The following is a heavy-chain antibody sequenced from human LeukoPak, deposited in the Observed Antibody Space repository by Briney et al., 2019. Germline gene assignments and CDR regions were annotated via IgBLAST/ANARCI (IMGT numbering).Heavy chain of an antibody. D-gene: IGHD6-13*01. V-gene: IGHV4-61*02. CDR2: IYTSGST. J-gene: IGHJ4*02. CDR3: ARGSGSSWTDY. Sequence: SETLSLTCSVSGGSISSGSYYWSWIRQPAGKGLEWIGRIYTSGSTNYNPSLKSRVTISVDTSKNQFSLKLSSVTAADTAVYYCARGSGSSWTDYWGQGTLVTVSS. CDR1: GGSISSGSYY.